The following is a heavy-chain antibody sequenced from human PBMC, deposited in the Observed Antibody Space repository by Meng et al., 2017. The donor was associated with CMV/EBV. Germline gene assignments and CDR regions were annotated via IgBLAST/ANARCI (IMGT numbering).Heavy chain of an antibody. CDR2: IYSGGST. CDR3: ARDGHRGCGWYWDYYYYGMDV. CDR1: GFTISGNY. Sequence: GSLRLSCAASGFTISGNYLSWVRQAPGKGLEWVSVIYSGGSTYYAHSVKGRFTISRDNSKNTLYLQMSSVRAEDTAVYYCARDGHRGCGWYWDYYYYGMDVWGQGTTVTVSS. D-gene: IGHD6-19*01. J-gene: IGHJ6*02. V-gene: IGHV3-53*01.